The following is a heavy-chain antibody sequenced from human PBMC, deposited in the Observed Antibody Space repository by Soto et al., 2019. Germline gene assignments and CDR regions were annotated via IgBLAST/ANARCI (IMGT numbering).Heavy chain of an antibody. V-gene: IGHV4-61*01. J-gene: IGHJ6*02. CDR2: IYYSGST. Sequence: SETLSLTCTVSGGSVSSGSYYWSWIRQPPGKGLEWIGYIYYSGSTNYNPSLKSRVTISVDTSKNQFSLKLSSVTAADTAVYYCASGGRLGRNYYYYYGMDVWGQGTTVTVSS. CDR1: GGSVSSGSYY. CDR3: ASGGRLGRNYYYYYGMDV. D-gene: IGHD1-26*01.